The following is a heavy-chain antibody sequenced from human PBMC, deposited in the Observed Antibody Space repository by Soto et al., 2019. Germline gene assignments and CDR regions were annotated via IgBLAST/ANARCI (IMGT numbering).Heavy chain of an antibody. CDR2: IHYSGST. V-gene: IGHV4-31*03. Sequence: QVQLQESGLGLVEPSQTLSLTCTVSGGSISGEGYYWSWIRQYSGRGLEWIGYIHYSGSTYYNPSLKSRVIISVDTSKTQFFLNLSSVTAADTAVYYCARAWTATAGWANWFDRWGQGTLVTVSS. J-gene: IGHJ5*02. D-gene: IGHD6-13*01. CDR1: GGSISGEGYY. CDR3: ARAWTATAGWANWFDR.